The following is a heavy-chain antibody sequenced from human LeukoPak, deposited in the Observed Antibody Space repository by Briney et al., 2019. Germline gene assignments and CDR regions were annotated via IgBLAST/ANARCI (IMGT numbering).Heavy chain of an antibody. V-gene: IGHV4-38-2*01. D-gene: IGHD3-9*01. CDR3: ARLADYYDILTGYYTQYYFDY. Sequence: PSETLSLTCAVSGYSISSGYYWGWIRQPPGKGLEWIGSIYHSGSTYYNPSLKSRVTISVDTSKNQFSLKLSSVTAADTVVYYCARLADYYDILTGYYTQYYFDYWGQGTLVTVSS. CDR1: GYSISSGYY. CDR2: IYHSGST. J-gene: IGHJ4*02.